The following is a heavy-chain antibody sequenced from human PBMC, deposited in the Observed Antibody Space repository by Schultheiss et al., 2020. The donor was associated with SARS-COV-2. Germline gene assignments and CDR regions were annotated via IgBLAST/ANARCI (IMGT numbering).Heavy chain of an antibody. CDR3: ARGGTRSIAARRGIDY. Sequence: SCKASGYTFTSYYMHWVRQAPGQGLEWMGWINPNSGGTNYAQKFQGRVTMTRDTSISTAYMELSRLRSDDTAVYYCARGGTRSIAARRGIDYWGQGTLVTVSS. CDR1: GYTFTSYY. CDR2: INPNSGGT. J-gene: IGHJ4*02. D-gene: IGHD6-6*01. V-gene: IGHV1-2*02.